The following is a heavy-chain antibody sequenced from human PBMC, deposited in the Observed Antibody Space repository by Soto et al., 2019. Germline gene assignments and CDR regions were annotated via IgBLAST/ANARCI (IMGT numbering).Heavy chain of an antibody. Sequence: SETLSLTCTVSGGSISSYYWSWIRQPPGKGLEWIGYIYYSGSTNYNPSLKSRVTISVDTSKNQFSLKLSSVTAADTAVYYCARGRIQLWYSFDYWGQGTLVTVSS. CDR1: GGSISSYY. V-gene: IGHV4-59*01. CDR2: IYYSGST. D-gene: IGHD5-18*01. CDR3: ARGRIQLWYSFDY. J-gene: IGHJ4*02.